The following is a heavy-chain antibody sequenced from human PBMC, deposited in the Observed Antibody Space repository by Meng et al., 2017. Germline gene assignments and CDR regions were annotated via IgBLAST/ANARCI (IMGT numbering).Heavy chain of an antibody. D-gene: IGHD6-19*01. CDR3: AREWGSGWYVMDY. CDR1: GYTFTGNY. J-gene: IGHJ4*02. V-gene: IGHV1-2*06. Sequence: SGDEVRKPGAQVKVSCKDSGYTFTGNYMHGGRQAPGQGLEWMGRINPNSGGTNYAQKFQGRVTMTRDTSISTAYMELSRLRSDDTAVYYCAREWGSGWYVMDYWGQGTLVTVSS. CDR2: INPNSGGT.